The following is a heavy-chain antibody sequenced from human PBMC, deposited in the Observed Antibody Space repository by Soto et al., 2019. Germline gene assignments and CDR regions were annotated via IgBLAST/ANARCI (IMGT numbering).Heavy chain of an antibody. V-gene: IGHV3-53*01. CDR1: GFTVSSSY. CDR2: IYSDGST. Sequence: PGGSLRLSCAASGFTVSSSYMTWVRQAPGKGLEWVSVIYSDGSTYYADSVKGRFTISRDNSKNTLYLQLNSLRAEDTAVYYCARDTDYVVNYHWYFDLWGRGTLVTVSS. D-gene: IGHD4-17*01. CDR3: ARDTDYVVNYHWYFDL. J-gene: IGHJ2*01.